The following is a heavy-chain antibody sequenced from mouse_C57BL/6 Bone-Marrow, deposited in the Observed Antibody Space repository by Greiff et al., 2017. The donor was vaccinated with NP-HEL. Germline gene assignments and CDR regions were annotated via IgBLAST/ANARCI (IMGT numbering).Heavy chain of an antibody. V-gene: IGHV1-74*01. CDR1: GYTFTSYW. Sequence: QVQLQQSGAELVKPGASVKVSCKASGYTFTSYWMHWVKQRPGQGLEWIGRIHPSDSDTNYNQKFKGKATLTEDKSSSTAYMQLSSLTSEDSAVYYCAINHGSSRTWFAYWGQGTLVTVSA. D-gene: IGHD1-1*01. J-gene: IGHJ3*01. CDR2: IHPSDSDT. CDR3: AINHGSSRTWFAY.